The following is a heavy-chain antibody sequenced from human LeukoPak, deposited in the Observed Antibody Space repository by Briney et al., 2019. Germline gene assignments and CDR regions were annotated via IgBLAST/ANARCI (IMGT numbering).Heavy chain of an antibody. CDR1: GFTFSSYW. CDR2: ISISGSNT. Sequence: GGSLRLSCAASGFTFSSYWMTWVRQAPGKGLEWVSGISISGSNTYYADSVKGRFTISRDNPKNALYLEMNSLRAEDTAVYYCARDTGGYSSSPIHSWGQGTLVTVSS. J-gene: IGHJ4*02. V-gene: IGHV3-23*01. CDR3: ARDTGGYSSSPIHS. D-gene: IGHD6-19*01.